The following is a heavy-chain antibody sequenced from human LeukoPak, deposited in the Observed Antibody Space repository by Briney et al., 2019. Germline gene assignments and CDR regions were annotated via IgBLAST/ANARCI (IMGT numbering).Heavy chain of an antibody. CDR3: ARAPSWNYNRYYYYYVDV. CDR2: MNPNSGNT. V-gene: IGHV1-8*03. CDR1: GYTFTNVD. J-gene: IGHJ6*03. Sequence: ASVKVSCKTSGYTFTNVDINWVRQASGHGLEWMGWMNPNSGNTGYAQKFQGRVTISRNTSRSTAYMELSSLRSEDTAVYYCARAPSWNYNRYYYYYVDVWGRGTTVTVSS. D-gene: IGHD1-7*01.